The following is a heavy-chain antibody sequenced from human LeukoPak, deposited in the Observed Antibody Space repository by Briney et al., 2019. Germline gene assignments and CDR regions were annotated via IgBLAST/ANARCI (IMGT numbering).Heavy chain of an antibody. D-gene: IGHD3-16*01. J-gene: IGHJ3*02. CDR2: ISSSSSYI. V-gene: IGHV3-21*01. CDR3: ARDSGGGGEPI. Sequence: GGSLRLSCAASGFTFSSYSMNWVRQAPGKGLEWVSSISSSSSYIYYADSVKGRFTISRDNAKNSLYLQMNSLRAEDTAVYYCARDSGGGGEPIWSQGTMVTVSS. CDR1: GFTFSSYS.